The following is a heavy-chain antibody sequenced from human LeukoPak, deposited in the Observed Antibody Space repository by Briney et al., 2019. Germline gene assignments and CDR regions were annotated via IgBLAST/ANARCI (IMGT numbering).Heavy chain of an antibody. CDR2: ITSSGSTK. Sequence: GGSLRLSCAASGFTFSRYSMNWVRQAPGKGLEWVSYITSSGSTKYYADSVQGRFTISRDNAKNSLYLQMNSLRAEDTAIYYCARAPSSWYRTFYYWGQGTLVTVSS. CDR3: ARAPSSWYRTFYY. CDR1: GFTFSRYS. J-gene: IGHJ4*02. D-gene: IGHD6-13*01. V-gene: IGHV3-48*04.